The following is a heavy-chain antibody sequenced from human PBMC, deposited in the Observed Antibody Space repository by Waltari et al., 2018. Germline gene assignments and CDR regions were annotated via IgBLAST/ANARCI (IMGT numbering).Heavy chain of an antibody. CDR2: ISSSGPTI. D-gene: IGHD4-17*01. CDR1: GCSLRDYG. CDR3: ARVWGVTTSDF. V-gene: IGHV3-48*03. J-gene: IGHJ4*02. Sequence: EVQLVESGGGWVQPGGSLRLSGAASGCSLRDYGMNWVRQAPGKGLEWLSFISSSGPTIHYADSVKGRFTVSRDNTKNSLSLQMNSLRAEDTAVYYCARVWGVTTSDFWGQGTLVTVSS.